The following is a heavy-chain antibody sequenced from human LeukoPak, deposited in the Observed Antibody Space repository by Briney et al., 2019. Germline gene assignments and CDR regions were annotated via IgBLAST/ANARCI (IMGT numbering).Heavy chain of an antibody. V-gene: IGHV3-21*01. CDR1: GFTFSSYS. J-gene: IGHJ4*02. CDR2: ISSSSSYI. Sequence: GGSLRLSCAASGFTFSSYSMNWVRQAPGKGLEWVSSISSSSSYIYYADSVKGRFTISRDNAKNSLYLQMNSLRAEDTAVYYCAKEGNDYGANSIDYWGQGTLVTVSS. CDR3: AKEGNDYGANSIDY. D-gene: IGHD4-23*01.